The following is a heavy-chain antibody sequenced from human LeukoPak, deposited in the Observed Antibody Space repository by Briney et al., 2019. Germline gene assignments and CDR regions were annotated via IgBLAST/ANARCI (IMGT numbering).Heavy chain of an antibody. D-gene: IGHD3-3*01. J-gene: IGHJ6*02. CDR3: ARLNGYYDFWSGYYRRYYYYGMDV. V-gene: IGHV4-59*08. CDR1: GGSISSYY. CDR2: IYYSGST. Sequence: SETLSLTCTVSGGSISSYYWSWIRQPPGKGLEWIGYIYYSGSTNYNPSLKSRATISVDTSKNQFSLKLSSVTAADTAVYYCARLNGYYDFWSGYYRRYYYYGMDVWGQGTTVTVSS.